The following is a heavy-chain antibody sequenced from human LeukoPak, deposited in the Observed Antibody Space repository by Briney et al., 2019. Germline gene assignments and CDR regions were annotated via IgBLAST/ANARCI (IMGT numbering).Heavy chain of an antibody. J-gene: IGHJ4*02. CDR1: GFTFSSYG. D-gene: IGHD3-10*01. CDR3: AKDPSSGSGSYYNYFDY. V-gene: IGHV3-30*18. CDR2: ISYDGSNK. Sequence: PGMSLRLSCAASGFTFSSYGMHWVRQAPGKGLEWVAVISYDGSNKYYADSVKGRFTISRDNSKNTLYLQMNSLRAEDTAVYYCAKDPSSGSGSYYNYFDYWGQGTLVTVSS.